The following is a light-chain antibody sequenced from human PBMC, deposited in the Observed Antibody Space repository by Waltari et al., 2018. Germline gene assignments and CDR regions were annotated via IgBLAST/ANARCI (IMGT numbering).Light chain of an antibody. J-gene: IGKJ1*01. CDR3: QQYHSYWT. Sequence: DIQMTQSPSTLSASIGDRVTITCRASQSISGWLAWDQQKPGKAPKLLIYRASTLESGVPSRFSVSGSGAEFTLTISSLQPDDFATYYCQQYHSYWTFGQGTKVEIK. CDR1: QSISGW. V-gene: IGKV1-5*03. CDR2: RAS.